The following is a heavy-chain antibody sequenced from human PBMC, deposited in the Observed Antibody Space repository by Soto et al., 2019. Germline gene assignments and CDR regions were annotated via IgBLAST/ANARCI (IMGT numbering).Heavy chain of an antibody. CDR1: GFIFGNAW. CDR3: ARDSGSGHYYYYGMDV. CDR2: IKSKTDGGTT. V-gene: IGHV3-15*07. Sequence: GGSLRLSCAASGFIFGNAWINWVRQAPGKGLEWVGRIKSKTDGGTTDYAAPAKGRFAISRDNAKNSLYLQMNSLRAEDTAVYYCARDSGSGHYYYYGMDVWGQGTTVTVSS. J-gene: IGHJ6*02. D-gene: IGHD3-10*01.